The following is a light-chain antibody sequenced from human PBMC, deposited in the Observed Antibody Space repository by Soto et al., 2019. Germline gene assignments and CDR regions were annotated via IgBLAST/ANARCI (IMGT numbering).Light chain of an antibody. CDR2: LAS. V-gene: IGKV1-12*01. Sequence: DIQMTQSPSSVSASVGDRVTITCRASQGIRSWLAWYQQKPGKAPKLLIDLASSLQSGVPSRFSGSVSGTDFTLTISSLQPEDFATYYCQQANSFPPTFGQGTRLEIK. CDR3: QQANSFPPT. J-gene: IGKJ5*01. CDR1: QGIRSW.